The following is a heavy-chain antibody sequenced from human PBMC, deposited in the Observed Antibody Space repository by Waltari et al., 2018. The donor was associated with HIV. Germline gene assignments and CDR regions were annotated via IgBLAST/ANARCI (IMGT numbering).Heavy chain of an antibody. Sequence: QVQLVESGGGVVQPGRSLRPSCAASGFTFSSYGMHWSRQAPGKGVEGVAVITYDGSNKYYADSVKGRFTISRDNSKNTLYLQMNSLRAEDTAVYYCAKDARFLDLDYYYGMDVWGQGTTVTVSS. D-gene: IGHD3-3*01. CDR3: AKDARFLDLDYYYGMDV. CDR2: ITYDGSNK. J-gene: IGHJ6*02. CDR1: GFTFSSYG. V-gene: IGHV3-30*18.